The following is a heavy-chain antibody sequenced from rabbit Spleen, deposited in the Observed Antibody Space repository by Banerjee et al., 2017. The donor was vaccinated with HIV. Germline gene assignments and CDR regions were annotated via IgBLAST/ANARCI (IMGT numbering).Heavy chain of an antibody. J-gene: IGHJ4*01. Sequence: VESGGGLVQPEGSLTLTCKASGLDFSSSYWICWVRQAPGKGLEWIACIDVVKSGASYYASWAKGRFTISKTSSTTVTLQMTSLTAADTATYFCARDSAGREDFNLWGPGTLVTVS. CDR3: ARDSAGREDFNL. D-gene: IGHD4-2*01. CDR2: IDVVKSGAS. CDR1: GLDFSSSYW. V-gene: IGHV1S45*01.